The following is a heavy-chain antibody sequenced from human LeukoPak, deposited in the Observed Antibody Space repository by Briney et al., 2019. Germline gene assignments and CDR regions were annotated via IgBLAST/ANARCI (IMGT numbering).Heavy chain of an antibody. V-gene: IGHV3-66*01. D-gene: IGHD6-13*01. CDR1: GFTFDDYA. CDR2: IYSGGST. J-gene: IGHJ4*02. Sequence: PGGSLRLSCAASGFTFDDYAMHWVRQAPGKGLEWVSVIYSGGSTYYADSVKGRFTISRDNSKNTLYLQMNSLRAEDTAVYYCARGGPAAGRFDYWGQGTLVTVSS. CDR3: ARGGPAAGRFDY.